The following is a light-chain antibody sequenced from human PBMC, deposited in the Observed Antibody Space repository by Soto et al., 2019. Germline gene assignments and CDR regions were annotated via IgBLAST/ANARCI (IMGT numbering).Light chain of an antibody. CDR1: QSISSH. CDR2: SAS. Sequence: DIPMTQSPSSLSASVGDRVTITCRANQSISSHLNWYQQKPGKAPKLLIYSASTLQSGVPSRFSGRGSGADFTLIISSLQPEDFATYFCQQSFSSLPFTFGPGTKVDMK. V-gene: IGKV1-39*01. CDR3: QQSFSSLPFT. J-gene: IGKJ3*01.